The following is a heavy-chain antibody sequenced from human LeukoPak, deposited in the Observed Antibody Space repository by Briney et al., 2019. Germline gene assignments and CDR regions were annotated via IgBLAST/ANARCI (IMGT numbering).Heavy chain of an antibody. Sequence: PGGSLRLSCAASGFTVSSNYMSWVRQAPGKGLEWVSVIYSGGSTYYADSVKGRFTISRDNAKNSLYLQMNSLRAEDTAVYYCARSKREFLDTAMDYWGQGTLVTVSS. CDR3: ARSKREFLDTAMDY. J-gene: IGHJ4*02. V-gene: IGHV3-53*01. D-gene: IGHD5-18*01. CDR2: IYSGGST. CDR1: GFTVSSNY.